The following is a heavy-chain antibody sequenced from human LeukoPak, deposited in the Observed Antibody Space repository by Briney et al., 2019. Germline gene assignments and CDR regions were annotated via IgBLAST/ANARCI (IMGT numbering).Heavy chain of an antibody. CDR1: AFTSSSYA. CDR2: IAYDGGNK. V-gene: IGHV3-30*04. J-gene: IGHJ6*03. CDR3: SRGKCTSTSCAYPYYYYYMDV. Sequence: SGGSLRLSCAASAFTSSSYAMHWVRQAPGKGPEWVARIAYDGGNKYCADSVKGRFTISRDNSKNTVYLQMNSLRADDTAVYYCSRGKCTSTSCAYPYYYYYMDVWGKGTTVTVSS. D-gene: IGHD2-2*01.